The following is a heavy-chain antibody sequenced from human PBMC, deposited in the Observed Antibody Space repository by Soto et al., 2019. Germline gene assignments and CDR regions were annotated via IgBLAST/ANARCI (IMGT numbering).Heavy chain of an antibody. D-gene: IGHD3-3*01. J-gene: IGHJ6*03. CDR1: GFTFSSYG. V-gene: IGHV3-33*01. CDR2: IWYDGSNK. CDR3: ARGTHFGVVSLRRYYYMDV. Sequence: GGSLRLSCAASGFTFSSYGMHWVRQAPGKGLEWVAVIWYDGSNKYYADSVKGRFTISRDNSKNTLYLQMNSLRAEDTAVYYCARGTHFGVVSLRRYYYMDVWGKGTTVTVSS.